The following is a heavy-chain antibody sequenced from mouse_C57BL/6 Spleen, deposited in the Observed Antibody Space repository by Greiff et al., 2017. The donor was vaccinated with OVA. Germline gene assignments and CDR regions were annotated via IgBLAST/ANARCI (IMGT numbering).Heavy chain of an antibody. D-gene: IGHD2-3*01. CDR1: GFSFNTYA. CDR3: VGDGYSAWFAY. Sequence: EVQGVESGGGLVQPKGSLKLSCAASGFSFNTYAMNWVRQAPGKGLEWVARIRSKSNNYATYYADSVKDRFTISRDDSESMLYLQMNNLKTEDTAMYYCVGDGYSAWFAYWGQGTLVTVSA. CDR2: IRSKSNNYAT. V-gene: IGHV10-1*01. J-gene: IGHJ3*01.